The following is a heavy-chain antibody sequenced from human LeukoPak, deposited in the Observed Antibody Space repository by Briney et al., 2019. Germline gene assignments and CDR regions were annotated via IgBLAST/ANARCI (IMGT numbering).Heavy chain of an antibody. J-gene: IGHJ4*02. V-gene: IGHV3-30-3*01. D-gene: IGHD4-17*01. CDR3: ARETGGAIGSTDFDY. CDR1: GFTFSSYA. Sequence: GGSLRLSCAASGFTFSSYAIHWVRQAPGKGLEWVAVISYDGSNKYYADSVKGRFTISRDNSKNTLYLQMNSLRAEDTAVYYCARETGGAIGSTDFDYWGQETLVIVSS. CDR2: ISYDGSNK.